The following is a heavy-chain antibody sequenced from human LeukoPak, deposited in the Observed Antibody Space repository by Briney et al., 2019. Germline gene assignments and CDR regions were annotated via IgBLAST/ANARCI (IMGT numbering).Heavy chain of an antibody. V-gene: IGHV3-15*01. Sequence: GGSLRLSCAASGFTFSNAWMSWVREAPGKGLEWVGRIKSKTGGGTTDYAAPVEGRFTISRDDSKNTLYLQMNSLKTEDTAVYYCTLPYCSSTSCLLYFQHWGQGTLVTVSS. CDR3: TLPYCSSTSCLLYFQH. CDR2: IKSKTGGGTT. CDR1: GFTFSNAW. J-gene: IGHJ1*01. D-gene: IGHD2-2*01.